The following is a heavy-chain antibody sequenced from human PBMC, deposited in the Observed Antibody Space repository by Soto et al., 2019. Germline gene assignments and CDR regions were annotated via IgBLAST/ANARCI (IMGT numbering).Heavy chain of an antibody. D-gene: IGHD3-9*01. CDR1: GGTFSSYA. V-gene: IGHV1-2*02. Sequence: QVQLVQSGAEVKKPGSSVKVSCKASGGTFSSYAISWVRQAPGQGLEWMGGINPNSGGTNYAQKFQGRVTMTRDTSISTAYMELSRLRSDDTAVYYCARGNGLFDWLLYGFDYWGQGTLVTVSS. CDR2: INPNSGGT. CDR3: ARGNGLFDWLLYGFDY. J-gene: IGHJ4*02.